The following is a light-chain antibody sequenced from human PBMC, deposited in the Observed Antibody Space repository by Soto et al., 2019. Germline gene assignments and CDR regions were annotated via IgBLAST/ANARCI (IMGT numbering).Light chain of an antibody. J-gene: IGKJ3*01. CDR1: QSVSPY. V-gene: IGKV3-20*01. Sequence: EIVLTQSPGTLSLSPGERATLSCRASQSVSPYLAWYQHKPGQAPRLLIYGASSRATGIPDRFSGGGSGTDFTLTISRLEPEDFAVYFCQQYGSSPPVTFGPGTKVDIK. CDR3: QQYGSSPPVT. CDR2: GAS.